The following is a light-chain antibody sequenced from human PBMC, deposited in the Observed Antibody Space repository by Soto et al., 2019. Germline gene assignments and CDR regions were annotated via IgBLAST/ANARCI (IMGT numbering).Light chain of an antibody. CDR3: QQYGSSGT. Sequence: EIVLTQSPSTLSLSTGERATLSCRASQNFANYLDWYQQKPGQAPRLLIYGASNRATGIPDRFSGSGYGTDFTLTISSLEPEDFAVYYCQQYGSSGTFGQGTKVDIK. CDR2: GAS. CDR1: QNFANY. J-gene: IGKJ1*01. V-gene: IGKV3-20*01.